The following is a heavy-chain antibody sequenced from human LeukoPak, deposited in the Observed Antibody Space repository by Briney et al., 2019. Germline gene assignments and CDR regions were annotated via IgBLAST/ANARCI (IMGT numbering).Heavy chain of an antibody. CDR1: GFTFSTYW. Sequence: SGGSLRLSCAASGFTFSTYWMTWVRQAPGKGLEWVANIKPDGSENYYVDSMKGRFTISRDNAKSTLYLQMNSLRGEDTAVYYCAREEWWFDSWGQGTLVTVSS. CDR3: AREEWWFDS. V-gene: IGHV3-7*01. CDR2: IKPDGSEN. D-gene: IGHD3-3*01. J-gene: IGHJ5*01.